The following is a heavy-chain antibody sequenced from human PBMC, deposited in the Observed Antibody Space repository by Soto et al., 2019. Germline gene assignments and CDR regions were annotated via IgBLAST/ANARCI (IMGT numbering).Heavy chain of an antibody. CDR1: GGTLSSYA. D-gene: IGHD5-18*01. Sequence: GASVKGSCKASGGTLSSYAISWVRQAPGQGVEWMGGIIPIFGTANYAQKFQGRVTITADESTSTAYMELSSLRSEDTAVYYCASKSEGATASVDYYYGMDVWGQGTTVTVSS. CDR3: ASKSEGATASVDYYYGMDV. CDR2: IIPIFGTA. V-gene: IGHV1-69*13. J-gene: IGHJ6*02.